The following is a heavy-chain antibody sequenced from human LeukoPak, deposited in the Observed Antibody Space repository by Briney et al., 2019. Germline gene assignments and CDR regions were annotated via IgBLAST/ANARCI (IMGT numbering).Heavy chain of an antibody. CDR2: IYTSGST. CDR1: GGSICSYY. Sequence: SETLSLTCTVSGGSICSYYWSWIRQPAGKGLEWIGRIYTSGSTNYNPSLKSRVTMSVDTSKNQFSLKLSSVTAADTAVYYCARGLVATPQGYYYYYMDVWGKGTTVTVSS. CDR3: ARGLVATPQGYYYYYMDV. J-gene: IGHJ6*03. D-gene: IGHD5-12*01. V-gene: IGHV4-4*07.